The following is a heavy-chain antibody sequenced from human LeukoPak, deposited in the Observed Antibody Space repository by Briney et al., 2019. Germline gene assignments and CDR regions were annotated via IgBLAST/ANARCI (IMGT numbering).Heavy chain of an antibody. J-gene: IGHJ4*02. CDR3: ARGPLTGKWPDMGFDY. CDR2: IANDGDNI. CDR1: GFTFNMHG. V-gene: IGHV3-30*03. Sequence: GGSLRLSCAASGFTFNMHGMHWVRQAPGKGLGWVALIANDGDNINYADSVKGRFTISRDNSKNTVFLQMNSLRTEDTAVYYCARGPLTGKWPDMGFDYWGQGTQVTVSS. D-gene: IGHD3-9*01.